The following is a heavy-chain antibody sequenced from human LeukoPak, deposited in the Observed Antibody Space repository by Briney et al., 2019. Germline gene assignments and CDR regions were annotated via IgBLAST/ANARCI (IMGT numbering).Heavy chain of an antibody. CDR3: AREKWELRAYDY. CDR2: INHSGST. J-gene: IGHJ4*02. CDR1: GGSISSSSYY. Sequence: SETLSLTCTVSGGSISSSSYYWGWIRQPPGKGLEWIGEINHSGSTNYNPSLKSRVTISVDTSKNQFSLKLSSVTAADTAVYYCAREKWELRAYDYWGQGTLVTVSS. V-gene: IGHV4-39*07. D-gene: IGHD1-26*01.